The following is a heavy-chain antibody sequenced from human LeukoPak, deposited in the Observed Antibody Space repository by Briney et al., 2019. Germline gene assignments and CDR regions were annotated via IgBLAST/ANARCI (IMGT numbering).Heavy chain of an antibody. J-gene: IGHJ4*02. Sequence: GGSLRLSCAASGFTFSSYSMHWLRQAPGKGLAYVSAISSNGDNTYYAGSVKGRFTISRDNSKNTLYLQMGSLRVEDMVVYYCAREVDRVFDYWGQGNLVTVSS. CDR3: AREVDRVFDY. D-gene: IGHD2-2*01. CDR2: ISSNGDNT. CDR1: GFTFSSYS. V-gene: IGHV3-64*02.